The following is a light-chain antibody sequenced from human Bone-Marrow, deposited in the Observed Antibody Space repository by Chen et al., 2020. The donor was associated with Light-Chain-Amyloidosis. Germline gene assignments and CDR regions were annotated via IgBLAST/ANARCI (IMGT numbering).Light chain of an antibody. CDR1: LSVTSSN. V-gene: IGKV3-20*01. CDR3: HQYGLSPYS. J-gene: IGKJ2*03. CDR2: AAS. Sequence: IVLTQSPGTLSLSPEERATLSCRASLSVTSSNLAWYQQKPGQAPRLLIYAASIRATGSPDRFSGSGTGTDFTLISSRLEPEDFGLYYCHQYGLSPYSFGQGTKLEIK.